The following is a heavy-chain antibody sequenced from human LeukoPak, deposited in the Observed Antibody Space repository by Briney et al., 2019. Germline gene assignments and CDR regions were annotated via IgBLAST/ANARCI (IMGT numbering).Heavy chain of an antibody. CDR3: ARDGYGFGRAFDP. CDR1: GEAFRGYY. D-gene: IGHD3-3*01. V-gene: IGHV4-34*01. J-gene: IGHJ5*02. CDR2: ISHDGYT. Sequence: SETLTLTCSVHGEAFRGYYWIWIRQSPDVGLQWIGEISHDGYTDYNPSLKSRLTMSVDTSKNQFSLQLRSVTAADTAIYYCARDGYGFGRAFDPWGQGTLVTVSS.